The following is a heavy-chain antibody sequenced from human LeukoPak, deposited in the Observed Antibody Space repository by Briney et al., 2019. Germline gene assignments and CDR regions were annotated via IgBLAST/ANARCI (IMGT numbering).Heavy chain of an antibody. Sequence: GGSLRLSCAASGFTFSSYWMTWVRQAPGKGLEWVANIKQDGSEKNYVDSVQGRFTISRDNAKNSLFLQMHSLRAEDTAVYYCARDVGYDSSGYYPYCFDYWGQGTLVTVSS. D-gene: IGHD3-22*01. CDR2: IKQDGSEK. J-gene: IGHJ4*02. CDR3: ARDVGYDSSGYYPYCFDY. CDR1: GFTFSSYW. V-gene: IGHV3-7*05.